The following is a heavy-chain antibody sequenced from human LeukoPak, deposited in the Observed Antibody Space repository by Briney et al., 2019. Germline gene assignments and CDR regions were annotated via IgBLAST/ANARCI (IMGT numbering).Heavy chain of an antibody. CDR2: ISGYNGNA. CDR3: ARFLYGDYFDY. CDR1: GYTFTSYG. J-gene: IGHJ4*02. D-gene: IGHD4-17*01. V-gene: IGHV1-18*01. Sequence: ASVKVSCKASGYTFTSYGLSWVRQAPGQGLEWMGWISGYNGNANYAQKFQGRVTMTTDTSTSTAYMELRSLRSDDTAVYYCARFLYGDYFDYWGQGTLVTVS.